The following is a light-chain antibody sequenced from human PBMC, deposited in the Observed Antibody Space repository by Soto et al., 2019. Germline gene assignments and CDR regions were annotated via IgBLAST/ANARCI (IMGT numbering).Light chain of an antibody. CDR2: DVS. J-gene: IGLJ2*01. Sequence: QSALTQPAAVSGSPGQSITISCTGTSNDVGGYNYVSWYQQHPGKAPKLMIYDVSNRPSGVSNRFSGSKSGNTASLTITGLQPEDEADYYFSSYTNTNTVGFGGGTKLTVL. CDR3: SSYTNTNTVG. CDR1: SNDVGGYNY. V-gene: IGLV2-14*01.